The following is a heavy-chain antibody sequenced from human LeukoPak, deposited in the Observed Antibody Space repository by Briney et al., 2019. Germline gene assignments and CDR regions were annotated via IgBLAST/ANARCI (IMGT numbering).Heavy chain of an antibody. D-gene: IGHD5-18*01. V-gene: IGHV4-39*07. CDR1: GGSISSSSYY. CDR3: ARDGGELWSSSFFDY. CDR2: IYYSGST. J-gene: IGHJ4*02. Sequence: SETLSLPCTVSGGSISSSSYYWGWIRQPPGKGLGGFGSIYYSGSTYYNPSLKSRVTISVDTSKNQFSLKLSSVTAADTAVYYCARDGGELWSSSFFDYWGQGTLVTVSS.